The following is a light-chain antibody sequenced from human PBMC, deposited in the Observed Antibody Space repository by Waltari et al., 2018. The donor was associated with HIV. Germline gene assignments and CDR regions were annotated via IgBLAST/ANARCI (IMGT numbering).Light chain of an antibody. V-gene: IGLV2-8*01. CDR1: SSDVGGSKY. J-gene: IGLJ3*02. CDR2: EVN. CDR3: NSYACSNNWV. Sequence: QSALTQPPSASGSPGQSVTISCTGTSSDVGGSKYVSCYQQHPGKAPKLMIYEVNQRPAGVADRFSGSKSANTAALTVSGLQADDEADEYCNSYACSNNWVFGGGTKLTVL.